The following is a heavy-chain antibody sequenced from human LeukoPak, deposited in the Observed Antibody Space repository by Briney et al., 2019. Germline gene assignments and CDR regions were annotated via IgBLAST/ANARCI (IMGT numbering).Heavy chain of an antibody. CDR1: GYTFTSYY. J-gene: IGHJ6*03. V-gene: IGHV1-46*01. D-gene: IGHD3-10*01. CDR3: ARDMDYYYMDV. CDR2: INPSGGST. Sequence: ASVKVSCKASGYTFTSYYMHWVRQAPGQGLEWMGIINPSGGSTSYAQKFQGRVTMTRDTSISTAYMELSRLRSDDTAVYYCARDMDYYYMDVWGKGTTVTVSS.